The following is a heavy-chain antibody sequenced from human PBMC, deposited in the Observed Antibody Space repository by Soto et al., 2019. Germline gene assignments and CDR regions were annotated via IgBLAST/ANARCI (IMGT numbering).Heavy chain of an antibody. CDR1: GFTFSTYS. CDR3: AKNSGYSYGFPFEY. Sequence: LRLSCAASGFTFSTYSMNWVRQAPGKGLEWVSSISSSSSYIYYADSVKGRFTISRDNAKNSLYLQMNSLRAEDTAVYYCAKNSGYSYGFPFEYRGQGTLVTVSS. V-gene: IGHV3-21*01. D-gene: IGHD5-18*01. CDR2: ISSSSSYI. J-gene: IGHJ4*02.